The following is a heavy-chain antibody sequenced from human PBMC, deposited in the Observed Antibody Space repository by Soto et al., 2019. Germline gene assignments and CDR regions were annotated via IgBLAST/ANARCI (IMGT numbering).Heavy chain of an antibody. CDR3: AKDRIHLWPHYLDY. Sequence: QVQLVESGGGVVQPGRSLRLSCAASGFTCSSYGMHWVRQAPGKGLEWVAVISYDGSNKYYADSVKGRFTISRDNSKNTLYLQMNSLRAEDTAVYYCAKDRIHLWPHYLDYWGQGTLVTVSS. CDR1: GFTCSSYG. J-gene: IGHJ4*02. V-gene: IGHV3-30*18. D-gene: IGHD5-18*01. CDR2: ISYDGSNK.